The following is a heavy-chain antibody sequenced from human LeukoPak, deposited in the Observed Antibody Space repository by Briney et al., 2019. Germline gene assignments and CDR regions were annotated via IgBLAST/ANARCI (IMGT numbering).Heavy chain of an antibody. CDR2: IKYDGSEK. CDR3: ARDSEMLFDY. Sequence: GGSLRLSCAATGFTFSSYWMSWVRQAPGKGLEWVANIKYDGSEKYYVDSVKGRCTISRDNAENSLYLQMNSLRAEDMAVYYCARDSEMLFDYWGQGTLVTVSS. CDR1: GFTFSSYW. D-gene: IGHD3-16*01. V-gene: IGHV3-7*01. J-gene: IGHJ4*02.